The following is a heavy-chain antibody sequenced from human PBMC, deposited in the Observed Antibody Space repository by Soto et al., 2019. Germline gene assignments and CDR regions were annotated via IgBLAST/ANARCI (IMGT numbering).Heavy chain of an antibody. CDR2: IYYSGST. V-gene: IGHV4-30-4*01. D-gene: IGHD3-22*01. CDR1: GGSISSGDYY. J-gene: IGHJ4*02. CDR3: ARGSGSSGYKTLFDY. Sequence: PSETLSLTCTVSGGSISSGDYYWSWIRQPPGKGLEWIGYIYYSGSTYYNPSLKSRVTISVDTSKNQFSLKLSSVTAADTAVYYCARGSGSSGYKTLFDYWGQGTLVTVS.